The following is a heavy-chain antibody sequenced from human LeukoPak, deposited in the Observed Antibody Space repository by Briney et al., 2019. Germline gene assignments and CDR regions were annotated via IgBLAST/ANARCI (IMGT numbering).Heavy chain of an antibody. V-gene: IGHV4-59*02. CDR3: ARDHAITMFRGYPVPYYYYSMDV. D-gene: IGHD3-10*01. Sequence: GSLRLSCAASGFTVSSNYMSWIRQPPGRGLELIGYVFHGGNTYYSPSLKSRVTMSIDTSKNQFSLRLNSVTAADTAVYYCARDHAITMFRGYPVPYYYYSMDVWGKGTTVTVSS. CDR1: GFTVSSNY. CDR2: VFHGGNT. J-gene: IGHJ6*04.